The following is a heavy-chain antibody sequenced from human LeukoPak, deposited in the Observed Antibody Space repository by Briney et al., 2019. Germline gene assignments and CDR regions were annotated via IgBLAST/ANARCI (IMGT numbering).Heavy chain of an antibody. J-gene: IGHJ4*02. CDR1: GFTFSSYA. CDR3: AKPKSGPGRYFDY. Sequence: QAGGSLRLSCAASGFTFSSYAMSWVRQAPGKGLEWVSAISGSGGSTYYADSVKGRFTISRDNSKNTLYLQMNSLRAEDTAVYYCAKPKSGPGRYFDYWGQGTLVTVSS. D-gene: IGHD2-8*02. V-gene: IGHV3-23*01. CDR2: ISGSGGST.